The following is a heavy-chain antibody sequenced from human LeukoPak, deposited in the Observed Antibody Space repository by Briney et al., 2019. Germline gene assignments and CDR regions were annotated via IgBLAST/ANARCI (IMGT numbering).Heavy chain of an antibody. CDR1: GGSISSSSYY. V-gene: IGHV4-39*01. D-gene: IGHD3-10*01. CDR2: IYYSGST. Sequence: SETLSLTCTVSGGSISSSSYYWGWIRQPPGKGLEWIGSIYYSGSTYYNPSLKGRVTISVDTSKNQFSLKLSSVTAADTAVYYCASEVRFGELPFDYWGQGTLVTVSS. CDR3: ASEVRFGELPFDY. J-gene: IGHJ4*02.